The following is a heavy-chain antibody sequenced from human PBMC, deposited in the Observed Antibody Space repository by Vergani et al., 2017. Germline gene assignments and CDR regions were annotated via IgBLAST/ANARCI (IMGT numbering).Heavy chain of an antibody. CDR2: ISGSGGST. CDR1: GFTFSSYS. V-gene: IGHV3-23*04. J-gene: IGHJ4*02. D-gene: IGHD3-10*01. Sequence: EVQLVESGGGLVQPGRSLRLSCAASGFTFSSYSMNWVRQAPGKGLEWVSAISGSGGSTYYADSVKGRFTISRDNSKNTLYLQMNSLRAEDTAVYYCAKDENYYGSGSYYTYWGQGTLVTVSS. CDR3: AKDENYYGSGSYYTY.